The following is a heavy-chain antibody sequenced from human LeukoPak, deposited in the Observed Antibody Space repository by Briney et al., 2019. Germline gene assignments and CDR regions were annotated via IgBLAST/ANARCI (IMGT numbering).Heavy chain of an antibody. CDR3: AKDLIEGYSGYGHFDY. CDR2: IGGSGGST. J-gene: IGHJ4*02. Sequence: PGGSLRLSCAAPGFTFSSYAMSWVRQAPGKGLEWVSAIGGSGGSTYYADSVKGRFTISRDNSKNTLYLQMNSLRAEDTAVYCCAKDLIEGYSGYGHFDYWGQGTLVTVSS. V-gene: IGHV3-23*01. CDR1: GFTFSSYA. D-gene: IGHD5-12*01.